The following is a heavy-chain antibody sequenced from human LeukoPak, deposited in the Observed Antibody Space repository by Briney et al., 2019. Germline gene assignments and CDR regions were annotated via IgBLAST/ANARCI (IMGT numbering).Heavy chain of an antibody. J-gene: IGHJ4*02. CDR2: ISGSGGST. D-gene: IGHD2-21*01. CDR1: GFTFSSYG. Sequence: PGGSLRLSCAASGFTFSSYGMSWVRQAPGKGLEWVSAISGSGGSTYYADSVKGRFTISRDNSKNTLYLQMNSLRAEDTAVYYCAKDRELQNYYFDYWGQGTLVTVSS. CDR3: AKDRELQNYYFDY. V-gene: IGHV3-23*01.